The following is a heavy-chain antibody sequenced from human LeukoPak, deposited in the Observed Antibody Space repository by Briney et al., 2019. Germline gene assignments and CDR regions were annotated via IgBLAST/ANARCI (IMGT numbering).Heavy chain of an antibody. CDR2: IYYSGST. Sequence: SETLSLTCTVSGGSISSYYWSWIRQPPGKGLEWTGYIYYSGSTNYNPSLKSRVTISVDTSKNQFSLKLSSVTAADTAVYYCARVVSDYYGSGSQLHDPWGQGTLVTVSS. CDR3: ARVVSDYYGSGSQLHDP. D-gene: IGHD3-10*01. V-gene: IGHV4-59*01. CDR1: GGSISSYY. J-gene: IGHJ5*02.